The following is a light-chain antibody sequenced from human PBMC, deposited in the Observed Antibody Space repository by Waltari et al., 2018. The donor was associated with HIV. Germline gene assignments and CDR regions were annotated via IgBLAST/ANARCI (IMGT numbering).Light chain of an antibody. CDR2: GKS. Sequence: QSVLTQPPSVSGAPGQRVTISCTGNNSNIGAGYDVHWYQQLPGTAPKVLIYGKSNRPSGAPDRFSGSNSGASASLAITGLQAEDEADYYCQSYDSRLSAYVFGSGTTVTVL. CDR1: NSNIGAGYD. J-gene: IGLJ1*01. CDR3: QSYDSRLSAYV. V-gene: IGLV1-40*01.